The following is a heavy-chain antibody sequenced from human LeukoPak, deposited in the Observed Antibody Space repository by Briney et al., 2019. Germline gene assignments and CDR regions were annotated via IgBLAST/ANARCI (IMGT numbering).Heavy chain of an antibody. CDR2: ISSTGTDN. Sequence: GGSLRLSCEASGFSFSSYGMNWVRQAPGKGLEWVSSISSTGTDNTYADSVTGRFTISRDNPKNSVFLQMNSLRAEDTAVYFCARQGRSYINPNRGWFDPWGQGTLVIVSS. CDR3: ARQGRSYINPNRGWFDP. J-gene: IGHJ5*02. CDR1: GFSFSSYG. D-gene: IGHD7-27*01. V-gene: IGHV3-21*06.